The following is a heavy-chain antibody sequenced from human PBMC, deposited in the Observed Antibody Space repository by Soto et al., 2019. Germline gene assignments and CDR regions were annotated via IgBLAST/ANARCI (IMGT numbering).Heavy chain of an antibody. CDR1: GGTFSSYA. J-gene: IGHJ4*02. Sequence: QVQLVQSGAEVKKPGSSVEVSCKASGGTFSSYAISWVRQAPGQGLEWVGGIMPIVGKANYGQKFQGRVTITADEPTSTAYMELSSLRSEDTAVYYCARVRFRSGAYCGGHCYSGYFDYWGQGTLVTVSS. V-gene: IGHV1-69*01. D-gene: IGHD2-21*02. CDR2: IMPIVGKA. CDR3: ARVRFRSGAYCGGHCYSGYFDY.